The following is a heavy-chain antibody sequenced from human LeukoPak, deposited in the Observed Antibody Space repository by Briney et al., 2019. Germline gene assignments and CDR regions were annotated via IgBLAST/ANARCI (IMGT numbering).Heavy chain of an antibody. Sequence: GGSLRLSCAASGFCFSTSPMSWVRQPPGRGLEWVSAMNNGPGATFYRDSVRGWFTISRDDSKSTLYLQTNSLRAEDTGTYYCAKTHYDPWDVWGQGTTVTVSS. CDR3: AKTHYDPWDV. D-gene: IGHD5-12*01. J-gene: IGHJ6*02. V-gene: IGHV3-23*01. CDR2: MNNGPGAT. CDR1: GFCFSTSP.